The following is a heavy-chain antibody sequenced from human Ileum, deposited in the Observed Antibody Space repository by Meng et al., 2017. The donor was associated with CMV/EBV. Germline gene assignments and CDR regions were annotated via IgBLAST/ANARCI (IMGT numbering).Heavy chain of an antibody. CDR3: ATLGADFWGDNFDY. CDR1: GYTSTGPN. Sequence: SGYTSTGPNLHWVRQAPGQGLECMGWINPNTGDTNYAQKFQGRVTMTKDTSVSTAFMELRRLRSDDTAVYYCATLGADFWGDNFDYWGQGTLVTVSS. D-gene: IGHD3-3*01. V-gene: IGHV1-2*02. J-gene: IGHJ4*02. CDR2: INPNTGDT.